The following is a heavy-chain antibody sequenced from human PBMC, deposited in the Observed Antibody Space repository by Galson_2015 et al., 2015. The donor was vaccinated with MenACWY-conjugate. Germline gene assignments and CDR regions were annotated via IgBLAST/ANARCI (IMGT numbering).Heavy chain of an antibody. J-gene: IGHJ6*02. Sequence: SLRLSCAASGFTFSSYAMHWVRQAPGKGLEWVAVISYDGSNKYYADSVKGRFTISRDNSKNTLYLQMNSLRAEDTAVYYCARDVHCSGGSCYLYYYYYYGMDVWGQGTTVTVSS. D-gene: IGHD2-15*01. CDR1: GFTFSSYA. V-gene: IGHV3-30*04. CDR2: ISYDGSNK. CDR3: ARDVHCSGGSCYLYYYYYYGMDV.